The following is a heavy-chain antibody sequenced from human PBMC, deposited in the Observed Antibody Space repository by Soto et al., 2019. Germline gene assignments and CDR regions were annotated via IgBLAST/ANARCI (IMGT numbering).Heavy chain of an antibody. D-gene: IGHD3-22*01. CDR2: LNPNGGCT. CDR1: GYTFTTYY. Sequence: ASVKVSCKASGYTFTTYYMQCVRQAPGQGLEWMGILNPNGGCTNYAQKFQGRVTMTRDTSTSTVYIELSSLRAEDTAVYYCAREGPNDYYDSSGYYYDYYYGMDVWGQGTKVTVSS. V-gene: IGHV1-46*01. J-gene: IGHJ6*02. CDR3: AREGPNDYYDSSGYYYDYYYGMDV.